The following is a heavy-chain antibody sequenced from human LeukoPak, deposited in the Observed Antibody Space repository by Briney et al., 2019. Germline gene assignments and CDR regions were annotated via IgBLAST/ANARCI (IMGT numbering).Heavy chain of an antibody. V-gene: IGHV1-69*04. CDR3: AAVKYSSSWYRINYYYGMDV. Sequence: GASVKVSCKASGGTFSSYAISWVRQAPGQGLEWMGRIIPILGIANYAQKFQGRVTITADKSTSTAYMELSSLRSEDTAVYYCAAVKYSSSWYRINYYYGMDVWGQGTTVTVSS. J-gene: IGHJ6*02. CDR2: IIPILGIA. CDR1: GGTFSSYA. D-gene: IGHD6-13*01.